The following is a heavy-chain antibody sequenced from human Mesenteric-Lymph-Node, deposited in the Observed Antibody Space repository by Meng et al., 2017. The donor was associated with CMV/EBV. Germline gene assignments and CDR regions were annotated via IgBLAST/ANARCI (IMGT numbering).Heavy chain of an antibody. CDR3: ARDPATEWLRGPIDY. Sequence: GESLKISCAASGFTFSNYVMSWVRQTPGKGLQWVSTIGPSGGGTYYADSVKGRFTISRDNSKNTLYLQMNSLRAEDTAVYYCARDPATEWLRGPIDYWGQGTLVTVSS. D-gene: IGHD5-12*01. CDR2: IGPSGGGT. J-gene: IGHJ4*02. CDR1: GFTFSNYV. V-gene: IGHV3-23*01.